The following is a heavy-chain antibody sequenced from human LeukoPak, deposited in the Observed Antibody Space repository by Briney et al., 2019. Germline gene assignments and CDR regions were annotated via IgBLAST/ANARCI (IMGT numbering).Heavy chain of an antibody. J-gene: IGHJ1*01. Sequence: PSETLSLTCSVSGGSISSSSYYWGWIRQPPGKGLEWIGEIYYSGRAYYNSSLKSRLAISVDTSWNQFSLTLSSVTAADTGVYYCARRRYYDSTGYLDWGQGTLVSVST. CDR2: IYYSGRA. V-gene: IGHV4-39*01. D-gene: IGHD3-22*01. CDR1: GGSISSSSYY. CDR3: ARRRYYDSTGYLD.